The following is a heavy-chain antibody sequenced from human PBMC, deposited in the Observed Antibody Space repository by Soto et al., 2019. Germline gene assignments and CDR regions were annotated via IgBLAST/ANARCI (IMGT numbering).Heavy chain of an antibody. D-gene: IGHD4-4*01. CDR2: IDWDDDK. V-gene: IGHV2-70*01. CDR1: GFSLSTSGMC. Sequence: SGPTLVNPTQTLTLTCTFSGFSLSTSGMCVSWIRQPPGKALEWLALIDWDDDKYYSTSLKTRLTISKDTSKNQVVLTMTNMDPEDTATYYCARVRSRGTVTLPLYYYYYGMDVWGQGTTVTVSS. J-gene: IGHJ6*02. CDR3: ARVRSRGTVTLPLYYYYYGMDV.